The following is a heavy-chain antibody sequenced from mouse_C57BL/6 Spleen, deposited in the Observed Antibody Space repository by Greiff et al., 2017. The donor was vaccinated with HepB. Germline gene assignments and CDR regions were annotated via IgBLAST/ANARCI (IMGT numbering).Heavy chain of an antibody. CDR2: INPNNGGT. D-gene: IGHD2-3*01. CDR1: GYTFTDYY. CDR3: ARWDGYYSYYYAMDY. V-gene: IGHV1-26*01. J-gene: IGHJ4*01. Sequence: EVQLQQSGPELVKPGASVKISCKASGYTFTDYYMNWVKQSHGKSLEWIGDINPNNGGTSYNQKFKGKATLTVDKSSSTAYMELRSLTSEDSAVYYCARWDGYYSYYYAMDYWGQGTSVTVSS.